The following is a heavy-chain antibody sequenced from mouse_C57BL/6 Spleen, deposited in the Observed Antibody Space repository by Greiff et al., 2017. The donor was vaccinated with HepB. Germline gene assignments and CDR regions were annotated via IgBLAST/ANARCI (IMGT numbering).Heavy chain of an antibody. CDR1: GFTFSDYG. J-gene: IGHJ4*01. CDR2: ISSGSSTI. Sequence: EVQLVESGGGLVKPGGSLKLSCAASGFTFSDYGMHWVRQSPEKGLEWVAYISSGSSTIYDADTVKGRFTISRDNAKNTLFLQMNSLRSEHTAVYSGARRKNYYYGSSYGAMDYWGQGTSVTVSS. V-gene: IGHV5-17*01. CDR3: ARRKNYYYGSSYGAMDY. D-gene: IGHD1-1*01.